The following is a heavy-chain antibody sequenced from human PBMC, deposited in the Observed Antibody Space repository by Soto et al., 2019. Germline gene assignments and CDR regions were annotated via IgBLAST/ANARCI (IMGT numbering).Heavy chain of an antibody. V-gene: IGHV3-48*02. CDR3: ARIPDNWENVRVYYGMDV. CDR2: ISSSSSTI. D-gene: IGHD1-20*01. Sequence: GGSLRLSCAASGFTFSSYSMNWVRQAPGKGLEWVSYISSSSSTIYYADSVKGRFTISRDNAKNSLYLQMNSLRDEDTAVYYCARIPDNWENVRVYYGMDVWGQGTTVTVSS. J-gene: IGHJ6*02. CDR1: GFTFSSYS.